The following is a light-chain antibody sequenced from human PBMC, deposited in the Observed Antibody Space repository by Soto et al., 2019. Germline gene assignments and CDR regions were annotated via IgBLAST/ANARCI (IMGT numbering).Light chain of an antibody. CDR2: RDN. CDR3: TAWDDSLRGRV. CDR1: SSNVGINY. Sequence: QSVLTQPPSASGAPGQRVTISCSGSSSNVGINYVYWYHQRPATALKLLIYRDNQRPSGVPDRFSGSKSGTSASLAISGLRAEEEGDYCCTAWDDSLRGRVFGGGTKLTVL. V-gene: IGLV1-47*01. J-gene: IGLJ2*01.